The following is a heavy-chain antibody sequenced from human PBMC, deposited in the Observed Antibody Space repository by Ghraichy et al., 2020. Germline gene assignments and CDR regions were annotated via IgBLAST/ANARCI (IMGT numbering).Heavy chain of an antibody. CDR2: ISYDGSNK. Sequence: GGSLRLSCAASGFTFSSYGMHWVRQAPGKGLEWVAVISYDGSNKYYADSVKGRFTISRDNSKNTLYLQMNSLKAEDTAVYYCAKEAWDILTGYSHYGMDVWGQGTTVTVSS. J-gene: IGHJ6*02. CDR1: GFTFSSYG. CDR3: AKEAWDILTGYSHYGMDV. V-gene: IGHV3-30*18. D-gene: IGHD3-9*01.